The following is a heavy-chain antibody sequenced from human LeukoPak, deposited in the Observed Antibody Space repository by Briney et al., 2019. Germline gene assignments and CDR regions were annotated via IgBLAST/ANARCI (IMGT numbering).Heavy chain of an antibody. CDR2: INHSGST. CDR1: GGSFSGYY. Sequence: PSETLSLTCAVYGGSFSGYYWSWIRQPPGKGLEWIGEINHSGSTNYNPSLKSRVTISVDTSKNQFSLKLSSVTAADTAVYYCASQGIEVVPDLVFDYWGQGTLVTVSS. V-gene: IGHV4-34*01. D-gene: IGHD2-2*01. J-gene: IGHJ4*02. CDR3: ASQGIEVVPDLVFDY.